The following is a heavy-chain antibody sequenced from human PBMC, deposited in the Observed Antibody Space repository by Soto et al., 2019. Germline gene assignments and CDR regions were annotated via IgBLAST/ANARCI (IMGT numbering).Heavy chain of an antibody. CDR2: IWSDGSNE. CDR1: EFTFSRHG. V-gene: IGHV3-33*01. Sequence: QVQLVESGGGVVQPGRSLRLSCAASEFTFSRHGMHWVRQAPGKGLQWGGVIWSDGSNEVYAESVKGRFIISRDNSKNILYLQMNSLRAEDTDVYYCARERTFGDNKHNYMDVWGTGITVTVSS. D-gene: IGHD3-10*01. J-gene: IGHJ6*03. CDR3: ARERTFGDNKHNYMDV.